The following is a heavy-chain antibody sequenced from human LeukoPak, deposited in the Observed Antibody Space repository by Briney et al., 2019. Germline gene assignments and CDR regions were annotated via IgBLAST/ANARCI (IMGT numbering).Heavy chain of an antibody. V-gene: IGHV3-23*01. CDR1: GFTFSNYA. D-gene: IGHD3-3*01. CDR2: ISGSGGGT. J-gene: IGHJ4*02. Sequence: PGGSLRLSCAASGFTFSNYAMSWVRQAPGKGLEWVSTISGSGGGTYYADSVKGRFTISRDNSKNTLYLQMNSLRAEDTAVYYCAKDEKITIFGVVPYYFDYWGQGTLVTVSS. CDR3: AKDEKITIFGVVPYYFDY.